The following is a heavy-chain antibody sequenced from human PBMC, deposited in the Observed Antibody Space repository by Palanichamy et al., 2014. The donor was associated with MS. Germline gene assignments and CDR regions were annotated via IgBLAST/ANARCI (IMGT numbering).Heavy chain of an antibody. CDR3: AKLWFGELFILDY. D-gene: IGHD3-10*01. CDR2: ISGSGGST. V-gene: IGHV3-23*01. Sequence: EVQLLESGGGLVQPGGSLRLSCAASGFTFSTYAMTWVRQAPGKGLEWVSVISGSGGSTYYADSVKGRFTISRENSKNTLYLQMNSLRAGDTAVYYCAKLWFGELFILDYWGQGTLVTVSS. CDR1: GFTFSTYA. J-gene: IGHJ4*02.